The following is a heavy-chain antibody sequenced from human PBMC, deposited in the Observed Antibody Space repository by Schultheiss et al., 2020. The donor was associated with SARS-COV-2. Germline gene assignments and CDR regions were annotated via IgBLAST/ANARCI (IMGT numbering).Heavy chain of an antibody. V-gene: IGHV4-59*08. CDR2: IYYSGST. J-gene: IGHJ3*02. Sequence: SETLSLTCTVSGGSISSYYWSWIRQPPGKGLEWIGYIYYSGSTNYNPSLKSRVTISVDTSKNQFSLKLSSVTAADTAVYYCASLEMATIMAFDIWGQGTMVTVSS. CDR1: GGSISSYY. CDR3: ASLEMATIMAFDI. D-gene: IGHD5-24*01.